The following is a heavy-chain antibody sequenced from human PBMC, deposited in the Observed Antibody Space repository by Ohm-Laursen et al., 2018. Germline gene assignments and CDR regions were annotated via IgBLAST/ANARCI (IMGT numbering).Heavy chain of an antibody. CDR1: GYTFTDYY. J-gene: IGHJ6*02. CDR3: ARDRACDGDCYWEDYFYYGLDV. CDR2: INPQSGGI. D-gene: IGHD2-21*02. V-gene: IGHV1-2*04. Sequence: ASVKVSCKASGYTFTDYYIHWVRQAPGQGLEWMGWINPQSGGIDYAQKFQGWVTMTTDTSTSTAYMELRSLRSDDTAVYYCARDRACDGDCYWEDYFYYGLDVWGQGTTVTVSS.